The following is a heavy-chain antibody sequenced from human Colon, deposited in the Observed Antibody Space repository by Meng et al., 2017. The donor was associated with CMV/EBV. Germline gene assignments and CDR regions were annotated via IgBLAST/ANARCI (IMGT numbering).Heavy chain of an antibody. CDR1: GFIFSSYW. CDR2: INQDGSEK. Sequence: GGPLRLSCAASGFIFSSYWMTWVRQAPGKGLEWVANINQDGSEKYYVDSVKGRFTISRDNAKNSLYLQMNSLRADDTALYYCARDVFRNWFDPWGQGTLVTVSS. CDR3: ARDVFRNWFDP. J-gene: IGHJ5*02. V-gene: IGHV3-7*01.